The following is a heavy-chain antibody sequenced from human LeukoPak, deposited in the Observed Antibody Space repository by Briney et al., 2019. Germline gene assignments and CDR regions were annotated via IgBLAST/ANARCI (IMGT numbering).Heavy chain of an antibody. J-gene: IGHJ3*02. V-gene: IGHV4-61*01. D-gene: IGHD4-23*01. CDR1: GDSVSSGSYY. Sequence: SETLSLTCSVSGDSVSSGSYYWRWIRQPPGKGLEWIGYIYYSGSTNYNPSLKSRVTISLDTSKNQFSLKLSSVTAADTAVYYCARWESLRGSRIFDIWGQGTMVTVSS. CDR2: IYYSGST. CDR3: ARWESLRGSRIFDI.